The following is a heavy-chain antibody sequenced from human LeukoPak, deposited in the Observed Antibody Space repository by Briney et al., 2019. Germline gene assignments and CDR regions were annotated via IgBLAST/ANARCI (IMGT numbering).Heavy chain of an antibody. V-gene: IGHV1-46*01. Sequence: SVRVSFKASGYTFTNYYMQWVRQAPGQGLAWMGIINPSGGSTSYSQKFQGRVTMTRDTSTSTVYMELSSLRSEDTAVYYCARASRDVWGQGTTVTVSS. J-gene: IGHJ6*02. D-gene: IGHD6-6*01. CDR2: INPSGGST. CDR3: ARASRDV. CDR1: GYTFTNYY.